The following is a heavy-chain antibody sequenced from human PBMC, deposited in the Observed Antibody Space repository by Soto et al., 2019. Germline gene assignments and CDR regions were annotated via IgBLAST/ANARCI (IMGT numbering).Heavy chain of an antibody. V-gene: IGHV1-69*13. CDR2: IIPIFGTA. CDR1: GGTFSSYA. Sequence: GASVKVSCKASGGTFSSYAISWVRQAPGQGLEWMGGIIPIFGTANYAQKFQGRVTITADESTSTAYMELSSLRSEDTAVYYCARVGSYGPIYGMDVWGQGTTVTVSS. J-gene: IGHJ6*02. D-gene: IGHD3-10*01. CDR3: ARVGSYGPIYGMDV.